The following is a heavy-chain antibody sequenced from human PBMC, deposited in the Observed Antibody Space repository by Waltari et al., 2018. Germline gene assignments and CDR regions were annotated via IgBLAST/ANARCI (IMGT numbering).Heavy chain of an antibody. CDR3: AREYSSSWNDYYYYYMDV. J-gene: IGHJ6*03. D-gene: IGHD6-13*01. Sequence: QVQLVQSGAEVKKPGASVKVSCKASGYTFTSYDINWVRQATGQGLEWMGWMNPNSGNTGYAQKFQGRVTMTRNTPRSTAYMELRSLASEDTAVYYCAREYSSSWNDYYYYYMDVWGKGTTVTVSS. V-gene: IGHV1-8*01. CDR1: GYTFTSYD. CDR2: MNPNSGNT.